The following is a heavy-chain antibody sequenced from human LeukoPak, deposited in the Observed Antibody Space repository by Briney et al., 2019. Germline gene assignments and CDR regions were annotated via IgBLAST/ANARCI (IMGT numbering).Heavy chain of an antibody. Sequence: GGSLRLSCAASGFIFNSYDMDWVRQAPGKGLEWVASISTYSTYIKYGDSVKGRFTISRDNANSSLSLQMNNLKVEDTAVYYCVREGGPYSHYYYMDVWGKGTTVAVSS. CDR3: VREGGPYSHYYYMDV. J-gene: IGHJ6*03. D-gene: IGHD3-16*01. CDR2: ISTYSTYI. CDR1: GFIFNSYD. V-gene: IGHV3-21*01.